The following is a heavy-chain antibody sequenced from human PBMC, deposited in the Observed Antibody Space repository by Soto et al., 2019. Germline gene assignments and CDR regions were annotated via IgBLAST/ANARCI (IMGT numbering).Heavy chain of an antibody. J-gene: IGHJ5*02. CDR1: GYTFTSDG. CDR3: ARTDGAAFSLWGWFDP. Sequence: QVQLVQSGAEVKKPGASVKVSCKASGYTFTSDGISWVRQAPRQGLEWMGWISAYNGNTNYAQKLQGRVTMTTDTSTSTAYMELRSLRSDDTAVYYCARTDGAAFSLWGWFDPWGQGTLVTVSS. CDR2: ISAYNGNT. V-gene: IGHV1-18*04. D-gene: IGHD2-15*01.